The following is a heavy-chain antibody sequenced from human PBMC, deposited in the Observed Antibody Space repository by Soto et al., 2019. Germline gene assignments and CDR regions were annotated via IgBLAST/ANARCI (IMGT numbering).Heavy chain of an antibody. CDR2: LYYGRSA. D-gene: IGHD3-22*01. J-gene: IGHJ4*02. CDR1: GDSISSYY. CDR3: ALRSMAVVPDY. V-gene: IGHV4-59*01. Sequence: QVQLQESGPGLVKPSETLSLTCVVSGDSISSYYCMWIRQPPGKGLESIGYLYYGRSANYNPSLKSRVTLSVDTSTNQCCLTLSSMTAADTAVYYCALRSMAVVPDYWGQGTLVTVSS.